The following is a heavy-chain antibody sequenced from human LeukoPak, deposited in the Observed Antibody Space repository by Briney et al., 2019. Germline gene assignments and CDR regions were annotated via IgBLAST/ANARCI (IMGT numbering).Heavy chain of an antibody. J-gene: IGHJ4*02. CDR1: GFTFSSYA. V-gene: IGHV3-23*01. CDR3: ARAIGVTCISTSCYSFDY. Sequence: TGGSLRLSCAASGFTFSSYAMSWVRQAPGKGLEWVSAISGSGGSTYYADSVKGRFTISRDNAKNSLYLQMNTLRTEDTALYYCARAIGVTCISTSCYSFDYWGQGTLVTVSS. D-gene: IGHD2-2*02. CDR2: ISGSGGST.